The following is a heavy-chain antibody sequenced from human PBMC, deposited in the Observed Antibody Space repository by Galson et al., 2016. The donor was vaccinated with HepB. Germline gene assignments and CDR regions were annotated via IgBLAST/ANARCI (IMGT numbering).Heavy chain of an antibody. V-gene: IGHV3-23*01. CDR1: GFTFSSYA. Sequence: SLRLSCAASGFTFSSYAMSWVRQAPGKGLEWVSAISGSGGSTYYADSVKGRFTISRDNSKNTLYLQMNSLRAEDTAVYYCAKGAQNCSGGSCALEGNIDYWGQGTLVTVSS. J-gene: IGHJ4*02. CDR2: ISGSGGST. D-gene: IGHD2-15*01. CDR3: AKGAQNCSGGSCALEGNIDY.